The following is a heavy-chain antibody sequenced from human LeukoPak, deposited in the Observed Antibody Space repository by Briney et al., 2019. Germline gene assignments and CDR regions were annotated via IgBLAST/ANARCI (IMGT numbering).Heavy chain of an antibody. J-gene: IGHJ4*02. Sequence: GGSLRLSCAASGFTFSSYSMNWVRQAPGKGLEWVSSISSSSSYIYYADSVKGRFTISRDNAKNSLYLQMNSLRAEDTAVYYCASGIAVAGPSVWGEGTLVTVSS. CDR1: GFTFSSYS. CDR2: ISSSSSYI. V-gene: IGHV3-21*01. D-gene: IGHD6-19*01. CDR3: ASGIAVAGPSV.